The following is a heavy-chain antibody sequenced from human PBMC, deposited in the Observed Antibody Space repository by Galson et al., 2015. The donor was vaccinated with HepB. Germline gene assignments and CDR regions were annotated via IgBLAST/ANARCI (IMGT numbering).Heavy chain of an antibody. CDR2: ISGSGAST. CDR1: GFTFSSYA. CDR3: AKDRYSNSWYYFDH. D-gene: IGHD6-13*01. J-gene: IGHJ4*02. Sequence: SLRLSCAGFGFTFSSYAMSWVRQAPGKGLEWVSSISGSGASTDYADSVKGRFTISRDNSKNTLYVQMNSLRAEDTAVYYCAKDRYSNSWYYFDHWGQGTLVTVSS. V-gene: IGHV3-23*01.